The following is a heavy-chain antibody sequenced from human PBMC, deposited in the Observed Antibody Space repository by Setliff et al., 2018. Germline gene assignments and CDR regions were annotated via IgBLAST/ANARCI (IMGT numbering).Heavy chain of an antibody. Sequence: PSETLSLTCTVSGGSISSYYWSWIRQPAGKGLEWIGRIYTSGSTNYNPSLESRVTMSVDTSKNQFSLKLSSVTAADTAVYYCARGIITMVRGVITFSYYFDYWGQGTLVTVSS. D-gene: IGHD3-10*01. V-gene: IGHV4-4*07. CDR3: ARGIITMVRGVITFSYYFDY. CDR1: GGSISSYY. CDR2: IYTSGST. J-gene: IGHJ4*02.